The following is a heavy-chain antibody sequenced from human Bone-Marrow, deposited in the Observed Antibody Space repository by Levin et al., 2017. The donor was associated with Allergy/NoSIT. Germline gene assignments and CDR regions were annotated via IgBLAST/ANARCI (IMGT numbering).Heavy chain of an antibody. Sequence: PSETLSLTCSVSGASITSPDYYWTWVRQPPGKGLEWIGYISYTGTTHYHPSLRSRVTISVDTSKSQFSLRLNSVTAADTAVYFCVGGAYFTDSDRRLDSWGQGTLVTVSS. J-gene: IGHJ4*02. D-gene: IGHD3-16*01. V-gene: IGHV4-30-4*01. CDR3: VGGAYFTDSDRRLDS. CDR1: GASITSPDYY. CDR2: ISYTGTT.